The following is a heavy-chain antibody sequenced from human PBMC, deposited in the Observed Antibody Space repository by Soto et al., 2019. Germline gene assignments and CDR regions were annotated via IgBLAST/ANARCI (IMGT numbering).Heavy chain of an antibody. J-gene: IGHJ4*02. D-gene: IGHD3-10*01. CDR2: INAGNGNT. CDR3: ARSRGYYGSGSYFWFDY. CDR1: GYTFTSYD. Sequence: ASVKVSCKASGYTFTSYDINWVRQATGQRLEWMGWINAGNGNTKYSQKFQGRVTITRDTSASTAYMELSSLRSEDTAVYYCARSRGYYGSGSYFWFDYWGQGTLVTVSS. V-gene: IGHV1-3*01.